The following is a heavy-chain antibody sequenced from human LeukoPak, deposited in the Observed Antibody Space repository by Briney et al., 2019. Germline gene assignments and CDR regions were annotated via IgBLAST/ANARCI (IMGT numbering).Heavy chain of an antibody. Sequence: GGSLRLSCAASGSTFSSYDMHWVRQATGKGLEWVSAIGTAGDTYYPGSVKGRFTISRENAKNSLYLQMNSLRAGDTAVYYCARDHVGSGSYRHYYGMDVWGQGTTVTVSS. D-gene: IGHD3-10*01. CDR2: IGTAGDT. V-gene: IGHV3-13*01. J-gene: IGHJ6*02. CDR1: GSTFSSYD. CDR3: ARDHVGSGSYRHYYGMDV.